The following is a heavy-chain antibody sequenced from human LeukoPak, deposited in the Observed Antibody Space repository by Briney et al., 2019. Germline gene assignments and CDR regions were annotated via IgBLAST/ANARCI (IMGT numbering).Heavy chain of an antibody. Sequence: SETLSLTCAVYGGSFSGYYWSWIRQPPGKGLEWIGEINHSGSTNYNPSLKSRVTISVDTSKNQFSLKLSSATAADTAVYYCARGVRWFDPWGQGTLVTVSS. V-gene: IGHV4-34*01. J-gene: IGHJ5*02. CDR3: ARGVRWFDP. CDR2: INHSGST. CDR1: GGSFSGYY. D-gene: IGHD6-6*01.